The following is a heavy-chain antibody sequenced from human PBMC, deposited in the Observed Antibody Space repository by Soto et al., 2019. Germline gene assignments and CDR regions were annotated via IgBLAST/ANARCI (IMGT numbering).Heavy chain of an antibody. V-gene: IGHV1-69*13. D-gene: IGHD6-19*01. CDR2: IIPLFARA. Sequence: ASVKVSCKASGGTFSSYALNWVRQAPGQGFEWMGGIIPLFARANYAQQFQGRVTISADESTSTAYLELRSLRAEDTAVYYCVRVGWEDGGWCPSGLDVWGQGTTVTVSS. CDR1: GGTFSSYA. CDR3: VRVGWEDGGWCPSGLDV. J-gene: IGHJ6*02.